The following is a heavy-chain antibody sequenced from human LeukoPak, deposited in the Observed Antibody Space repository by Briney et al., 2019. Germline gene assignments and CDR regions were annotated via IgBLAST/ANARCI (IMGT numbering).Heavy chain of an antibody. CDR3: AKTGSTIAARPPDY. Sequence: PSETLSLTCTVSGASFSSSRYYWGWIRQPPGKGLEWIGSVYDSGNTYYNPSLKSRVTISLDTSKNQFSLKLTSVTATDSAVYYCAKTGSTIAARPPDYWGQGTLVTVSS. CDR1: GASFSSSRYY. CDR2: VYDSGNT. J-gene: IGHJ4*02. D-gene: IGHD6-6*01. V-gene: IGHV4-39*07.